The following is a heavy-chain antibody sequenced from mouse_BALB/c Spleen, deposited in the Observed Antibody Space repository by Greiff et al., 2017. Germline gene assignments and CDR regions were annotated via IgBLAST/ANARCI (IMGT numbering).Heavy chain of an antibody. CDR3: ARETARSTVGFAY. D-gene: IGHD3-2*01. J-gene: IGHJ3*01. CDR1: GFSLTGYG. Sequence: VKLVESGPGLVAPSQSLSITCTVSGFSLTGYGVNWVRQPPGKGLEWMGMIWGDGSTDYNSALKSRLSISKDNSKSQVFLKMNSLQTDDTARYYCARETARSTVGFAYWGQGTLVTVSA. CDR2: IWGDGST. V-gene: IGHV2-6-7*01.